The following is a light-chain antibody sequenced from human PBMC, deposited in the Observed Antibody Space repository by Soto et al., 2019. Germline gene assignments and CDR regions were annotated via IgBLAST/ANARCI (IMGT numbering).Light chain of an antibody. V-gene: IGLV2-14*01. CDR1: SSDVGGYNY. Sequence: QSVLTQPASVSASPGQSITIPCTGTSSDVGGYNYVSWYQQYPGKAPKLMIFDVTNRPSGVSNRFSASKSANTASLTISGLQPEDEADYYCSSYTKSNTLYVFGSGTKLTVL. J-gene: IGLJ1*01. CDR2: DVT. CDR3: SSYTKSNTLYV.